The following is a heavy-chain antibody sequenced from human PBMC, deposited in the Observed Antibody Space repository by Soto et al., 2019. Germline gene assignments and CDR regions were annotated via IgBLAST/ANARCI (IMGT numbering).Heavy chain of an antibody. D-gene: IGHD5-18*01. J-gene: IGHJ4*02. V-gene: IGHV3-21*01. CDR1: GFTFSSYS. CDR3: ARDQPGYSYGYGLGY. CDR2: ISSSSSYI. Sequence: EVQLVESGGGLVKPGGSLRLSCAASGFTFSSYSMNWVRQAPGKGLEWVSSISSSSSYIYYADSVKGRFTISRVNAKNSLYLQMYSLRVEDTAVYYCARDQPGYSYGYGLGYWGQGSLVTVSS.